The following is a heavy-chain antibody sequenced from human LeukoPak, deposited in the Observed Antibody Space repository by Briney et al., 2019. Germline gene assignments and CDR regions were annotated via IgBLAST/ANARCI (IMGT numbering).Heavy chain of an antibody. V-gene: IGHV4-4*07. CDR3: ARKSIAVAGRKPYDS. D-gene: IGHD6-13*01. CDR2: IYTSGST. Sequence: SETLSLTCTVSGGSISSYYWSWIRQPAGKGLEWIGRIYTSGSTNYNPSLKSRVTISVDMSKNQFSLRLSSVTAADTAVYYCARKSIAVAGRKPYDSWDQGSLVTVSS. J-gene: IGHJ4*02. CDR1: GGSISSYY.